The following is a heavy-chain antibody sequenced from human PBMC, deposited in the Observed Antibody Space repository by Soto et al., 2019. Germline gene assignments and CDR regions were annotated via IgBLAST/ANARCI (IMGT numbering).Heavy chain of an antibody. Sequence: EVQLVESGGGLVQPGGSLRLSCAASGFTFSSYWMSWVRQAPGKGLEWVANIKQDGSERYYVDSVKGRFTISRDNAKNSLYLQMNSLRAEDTAVYYCASFGVVNYYYYGMDVWGQGTTVTVSS. CDR3: ASFGVVNYYYYGMDV. CDR1: GFTFSSYW. CDR2: IKQDGSER. D-gene: IGHD3-3*01. J-gene: IGHJ6*02. V-gene: IGHV3-7*01.